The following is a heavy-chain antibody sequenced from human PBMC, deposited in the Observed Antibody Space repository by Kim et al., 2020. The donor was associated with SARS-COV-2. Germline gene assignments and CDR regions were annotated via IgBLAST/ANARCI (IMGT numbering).Heavy chain of an antibody. CDR2: IYYSGST. J-gene: IGHJ1*01. CDR3: ARALAYYGSSGYYAEYFQH. Sequence: SETLSLTCTVSGGSISSYYRSWIRQPPGKGLEWIGYIYYSGSTNYNPSLKSRVTISVDTSKNQFSLKLSSVTAADTAVYYCARALAYYGSSGYYAEYFQHWGQGTLVTVSS. CDR1: GGSISSYY. V-gene: IGHV4-59*01. D-gene: IGHD3-22*01.